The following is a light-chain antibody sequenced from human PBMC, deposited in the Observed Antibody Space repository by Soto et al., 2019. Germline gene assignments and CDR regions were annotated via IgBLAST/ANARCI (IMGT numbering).Light chain of an antibody. Sequence: SYELTQPPSVSVAPGQTARITCGGNNIGSKSVHWYQQRPGQAPVLVLYDDSNRPSGIPERFAGSNSGSTANLTISSVEAGDEADYFCQVWDISSDQYLFGTGTKVTVL. CDR1: NIGSKS. CDR2: DDS. CDR3: QVWDISSDQYL. V-gene: IGLV3-21*02. J-gene: IGLJ1*01.